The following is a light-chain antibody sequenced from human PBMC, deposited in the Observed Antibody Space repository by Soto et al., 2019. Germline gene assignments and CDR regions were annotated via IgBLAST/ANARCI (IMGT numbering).Light chain of an antibody. CDR1: QSLLYSNGNNY. Sequence: DIVMTQSPLSLPVSPGEPASISCRSSQSLLYSNGNNYLDWYLQKPGQSPQLLIYLGSSRASGVPDRFSASGSGTDFTLKISRVEAEDVGVYYCMQALQPPPTFGQGTRVEIK. V-gene: IGKV2-28*01. CDR3: MQALQPPPT. J-gene: IGKJ1*01. CDR2: LGS.